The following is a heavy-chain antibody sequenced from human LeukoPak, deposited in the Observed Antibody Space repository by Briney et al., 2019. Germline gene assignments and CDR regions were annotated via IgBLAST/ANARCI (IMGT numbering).Heavy chain of an antibody. J-gene: IGHJ4*02. D-gene: IGHD6-19*01. V-gene: IGHV4-39*02. CDR1: SISSSNYY. CDR3: ARGIAVAAPYYFDY. CDR2: VYYSGNT. Sequence: SETLSLTCTGSISSSNYYWGWIRQPPGKGLEWIGSVYYSGNTYYNPSLKSRVTIFVDISKNHFSLKLSSVTAADTAVYYCARGIAVAAPYYFDYRGQGTLVTVSS.